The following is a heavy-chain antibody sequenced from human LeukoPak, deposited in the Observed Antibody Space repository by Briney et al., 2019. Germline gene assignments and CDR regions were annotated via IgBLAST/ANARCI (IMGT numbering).Heavy chain of an antibody. Sequence: SETLSLTCAVSGYSISSGYYWGWIRQPPGKGLEWIGTIYQSGSTYYNPSLKSRVTISVDPSENQLSLKLTSVTAADTAVYYCARTGTGNYFDYWGQGTLVTVSS. D-gene: IGHD1-14*01. J-gene: IGHJ4*02. CDR1: GYSISSGYY. CDR3: ARTGTGNYFDY. CDR2: IYQSGST. V-gene: IGHV4-38-2*01.